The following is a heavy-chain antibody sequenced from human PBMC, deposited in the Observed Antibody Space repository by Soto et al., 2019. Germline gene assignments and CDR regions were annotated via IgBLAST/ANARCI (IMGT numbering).Heavy chain of an antibody. D-gene: IGHD3-22*01. CDR3: ARVERYYDSSGYYLGWFDP. CDR2: INHSGST. Sequence: PSETLSLTCAVYGGSFSGYYWSWIRQPRGKGLEWIGEINHSGSTNYNPSLKSRVTISVDTSKNQFSLKLSSVTAADTAVYYCARVERYYDSSGYYLGWFDPWGQGTLVTVYS. CDR1: GGSFSGYY. V-gene: IGHV4-34*01. J-gene: IGHJ5*02.